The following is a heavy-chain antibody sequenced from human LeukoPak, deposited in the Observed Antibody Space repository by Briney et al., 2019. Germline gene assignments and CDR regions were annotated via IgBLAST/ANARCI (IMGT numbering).Heavy chain of an antibody. CDR1: GYTFTSYG. Sequence: ASVKVSCKASGYTFTSYGINWVRQAPGQGLEWMGWISTYNGDTNYTQKLQDRLTMTTDTSTSTAYMKLRSLRSDDTAVYYCARLPDYDNSVYTSSIDYWGQGTLVTVSS. CDR3: ARLPDYDNSVYTSSIDY. D-gene: IGHD3-22*01. V-gene: IGHV1-18*01. CDR2: ISTYNGDT. J-gene: IGHJ4*02.